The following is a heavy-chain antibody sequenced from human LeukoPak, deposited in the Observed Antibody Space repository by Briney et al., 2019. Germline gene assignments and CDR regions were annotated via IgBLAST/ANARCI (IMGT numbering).Heavy chain of an antibody. CDR3: ARGIAARNGMDV. J-gene: IGHJ6*02. CDR2: IYSGGST. CDR1: GFTVSSNY. V-gene: IGHV3-53*01. D-gene: IGHD6-6*01. Sequence: GGSLRLSCAASGFTVSSNYMSWVRQAPGKGLEWVSVIYSGGSTYYADSVKGRFTISRDNSKNTLYLQMNSLRAEDTAVYYCARGIAARNGMDVWGQGTTVTVSS.